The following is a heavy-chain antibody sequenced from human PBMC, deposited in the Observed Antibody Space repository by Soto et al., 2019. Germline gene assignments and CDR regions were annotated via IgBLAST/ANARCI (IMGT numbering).Heavy chain of an antibody. CDR1: GGSISSYY. CDR3: AIDLRFLGQVNSSFDP. Sequence: QVQLQESGPGLVKPSKTLSLTCTVSGGSISSYYWSWIRQPPGKGLEWIGYIYYSGSTNYNPSPKGRVTIAGDTSKIQFSLKLSSVTAADTAVYYCAIDLRFLGQVNSSFDPWGQGTLVTVS. J-gene: IGHJ5*02. D-gene: IGHD3-3*01. V-gene: IGHV4-59*01. CDR2: IYYSGST.